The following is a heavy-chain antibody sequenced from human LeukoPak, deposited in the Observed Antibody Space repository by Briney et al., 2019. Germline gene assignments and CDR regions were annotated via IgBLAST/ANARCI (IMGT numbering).Heavy chain of an antibody. Sequence: GASVKVSCKTSAYTFTAYHMHWVRQAPGQGLEWMGWINPNSGGTNYAQKFQGRVIMTRDTSISTAYMELSRLTSDDTAVYYCARDQEIGGYSYGYNFDYWGQGNLVTVSS. CDR3: ARDQEIGGYSYGYNFDY. D-gene: IGHD5-18*01. J-gene: IGHJ4*02. CDR1: AYTFTAYH. CDR2: INPNSGGT. V-gene: IGHV1-2*02.